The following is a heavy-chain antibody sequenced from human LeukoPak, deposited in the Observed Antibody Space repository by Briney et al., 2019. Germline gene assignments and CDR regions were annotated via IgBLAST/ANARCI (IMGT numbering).Heavy chain of an antibody. D-gene: IGHD3-9*01. Sequence: PGGSLRLSCAASGFTFSSYGMHWVRQAPGKGLEWVAVISYDGSNKYYADSVKGRFTISRDNSKNTLYLQMNSLRAEDTAVYYCAKAKLRYFEYYFDYWGQGTLVTVSS. CDR3: AKAKLRYFEYYFDY. CDR1: GFTFSSYG. CDR2: ISYDGSNK. J-gene: IGHJ4*02. V-gene: IGHV3-30*18.